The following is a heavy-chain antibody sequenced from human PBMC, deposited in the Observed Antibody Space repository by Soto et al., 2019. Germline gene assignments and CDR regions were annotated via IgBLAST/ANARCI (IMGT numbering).Heavy chain of an antibody. CDR1: GGSFSDYY. CDR2: INRSGFT. CDR3: VRGRAFMSRNAFDL. J-gene: IGHJ3*01. V-gene: IGHV4-34*02. D-gene: IGHD1-26*01. Sequence: QVQLQQRGAGLLKPSETLSLTCAVHGGSFSDYYWTWIRQPPGKGLEWIGEINRSGFTSYNPSLKSRLTISVDTSKREFSLNVSSVTAADTAVYYCVRGRAFMSRNAFDLWGQGTLAAVSS.